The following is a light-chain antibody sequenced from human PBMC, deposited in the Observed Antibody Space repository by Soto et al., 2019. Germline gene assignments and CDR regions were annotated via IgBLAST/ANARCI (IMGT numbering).Light chain of an antibody. CDR1: QRISSH. CDR2: EST. CDR3: KPRYSMPLT. Sequence: DIQMTQSPSSLSASVGDRVTITCRASQRISSHLNWYQQKPGKAPQLLIYESTSLQGGVPSRFSGSGSGTDFTLTISLMQAVDFAIYDCKPRYSMPLTFVPGT. J-gene: IGKJ3*01. V-gene: IGKV1-39*01.